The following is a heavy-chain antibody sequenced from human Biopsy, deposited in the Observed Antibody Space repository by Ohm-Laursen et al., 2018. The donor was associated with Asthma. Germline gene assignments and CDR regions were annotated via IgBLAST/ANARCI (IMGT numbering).Heavy chain of an antibody. CDR1: GYTFNSAG. V-gene: IGHV1-18*01. CDR3: ARAVDYSHYYGIDV. J-gene: IGHJ6*02. D-gene: IGHD3-10*01. CDR2: ISVYNGNT. Sequence: ASVKVSCKASGYTFNSAGITWVRQAPGQGLEWVGWISVYNGNTKVAQKLQDRVTMITDTSTSTAYMELRSLRSDDTAVYFCARAVDYSHYYGIDVWGQGTTVTV.